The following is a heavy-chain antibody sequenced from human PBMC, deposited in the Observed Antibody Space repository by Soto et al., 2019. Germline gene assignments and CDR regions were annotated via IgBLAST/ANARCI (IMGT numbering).Heavy chain of an antibody. V-gene: IGHV4-30-4*01. CDR3: ARDPRYCLSNSCYNP. D-gene: IGHD2-2*01. Sequence: QVQLTQSGPDLVKPSQTLSLTCTVSGGGISSGDYYWSWIRQPPGKGLQWIGYIYYSGSTYYNPSLKSRVTISVDTSKDQCCLKLSCVTAADTAVYYCARDPRYCLSNSCYNPWGQGTLVSVSS. CDR1: GGGISSGDYY. CDR2: IYYSGST. J-gene: IGHJ5*02.